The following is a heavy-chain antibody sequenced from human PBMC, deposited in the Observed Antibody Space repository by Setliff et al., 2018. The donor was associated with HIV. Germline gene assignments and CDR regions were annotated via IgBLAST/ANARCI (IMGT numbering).Heavy chain of an antibody. D-gene: IGHD3-10*01. CDR1: GGSIISSSYY. J-gene: IGHJ4*02. V-gene: IGHV4-39*01. Sequence: PSETLSLTCTVSGGSIISSSYYWGWIRQPPGKGLEWIGTMYYRGTTYNNPSLKSLVTFSADTSKNQFSLNLNSVTATDTAVYYCVRQGLTMNRGVPAPILYYFDYWGQGILVTVSS. CDR3: VRQGLTMNRGVPAPILYYFDY. CDR2: MYYRGTT.